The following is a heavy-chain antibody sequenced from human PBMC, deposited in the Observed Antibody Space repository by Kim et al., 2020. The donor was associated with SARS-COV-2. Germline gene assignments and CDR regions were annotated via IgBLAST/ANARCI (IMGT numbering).Heavy chain of an antibody. Sequence: SETLSLTCNVSGGSISSSSYYWGWIRQPPQKGLEWIGTVYYSGSTYYNPSLKTRVTISVDTSKNQFSLNLNSVTAADTAVYYCARDLGGYNSLDYWGQGTLVTVSS. CDR3: ARDLGGYNSLDY. CDR1: GGSISSSSYY. J-gene: IGHJ4*02. V-gene: IGHV4-39*07. D-gene: IGHD5-12*01. CDR2: VYYSGST.